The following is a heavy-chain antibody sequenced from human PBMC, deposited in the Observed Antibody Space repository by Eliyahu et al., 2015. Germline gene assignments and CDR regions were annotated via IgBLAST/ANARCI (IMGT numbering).Heavy chain of an antibody. CDR1: GWSFSGYY. CDR3: ARGRGWWQRDAFDI. V-gene: IGHV4-34*01. CDR2: INHSGST. D-gene: IGHD2-15*01. Sequence: QVQLQQWGAGXLKPSETLSLTCAVXGWSFSGYYWXWIRQPQGKGLEWIGEINHSGSTNYNPSLKSRVSISLDTSKNQFSLKLNSVTAADTTVYYCARGRGWWQRDAFDIWGQGTMVTVSS. J-gene: IGHJ3*02.